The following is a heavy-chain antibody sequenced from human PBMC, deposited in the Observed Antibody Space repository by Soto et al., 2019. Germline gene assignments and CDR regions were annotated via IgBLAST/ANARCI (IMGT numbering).Heavy chain of an antibody. CDR2: INPSGGST. CDR3: AGDSDCHYNDSNASSYL. Sequence: ASVKVSCKASGYTFTSYYMHWVRQAPGQGLEWMGIINPSGGSTSYAQKFQGRVTISADKFTGTAYMELTGLRSDDTAVYYCAGDSDCHYNDSNASSYLWGQGSLVTVSS. J-gene: IGHJ4*02. V-gene: IGHV1-46*01. CDR1: GYTFTSYY. D-gene: IGHD3-16*01.